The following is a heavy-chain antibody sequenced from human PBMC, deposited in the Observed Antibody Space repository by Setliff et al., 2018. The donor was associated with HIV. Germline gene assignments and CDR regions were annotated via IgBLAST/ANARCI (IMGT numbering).Heavy chain of an antibody. CDR2: VSPDGDVT. CDR3: AKPTSGFYPRPYDL. V-gene: IGHV3-23*01. Sequence: GVLRLSCVGTGFAFSTFDMNWVRQTPRKGLEWVAAVSPDGDVTYYPDSLRGRFTVSRDNAKNMLFLQMSNLGADDSAIYYCAKPTSGFYPRPYDLWGHGTKVTVSS. J-gene: IGHJ3*01. CDR1: GFAFSTFD. D-gene: IGHD5-12*01.